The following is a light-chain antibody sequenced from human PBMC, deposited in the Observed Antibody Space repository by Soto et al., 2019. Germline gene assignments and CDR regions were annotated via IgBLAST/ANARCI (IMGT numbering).Light chain of an antibody. Sequence: EIVVTQSPATLSVSPGEVATLSCRASQSVSSNLAWYQQKPGRAPRLLIYGASTRATGIPARFSSSGSETEVTLTTGSLQSEDVAVYYCQQYNNRPPTFGEGTKVDI. V-gene: IGKV3-15*01. CDR1: QSVSSN. CDR2: GAS. CDR3: QQYNNRPPT. J-gene: IGKJ1*01.